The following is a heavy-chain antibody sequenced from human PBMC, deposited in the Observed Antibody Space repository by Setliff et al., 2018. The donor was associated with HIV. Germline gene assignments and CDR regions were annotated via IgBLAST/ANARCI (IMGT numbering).Heavy chain of an antibody. CDR1: GGSISSGDYY. D-gene: IGHD5-12*01. CDR3: ARDRGGGYNNLDY. Sequence: KPSETLSLTCTVSGGSISSGDYYWSWIRQPPGKGLEWIGYIYYSGSTYYNPSLKSRVTISVDTSKNQFSLKVSSVTAADTAVYYCARDRGGGYNNLDYWGQETLVTVSS. V-gene: IGHV4-30-4*08. CDR2: IYYSGST. J-gene: IGHJ4*02.